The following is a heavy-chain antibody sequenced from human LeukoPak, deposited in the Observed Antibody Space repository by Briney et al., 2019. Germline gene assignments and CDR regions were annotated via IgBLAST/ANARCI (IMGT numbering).Heavy chain of an antibody. Sequence: GGSLRLSCVASGVTFSTYWMHWVRQAPGKGLVCVSRIKTDGSSTSYADSVKGRFTISRDNAKNTLYLQMNSLRAEDTAVYYCAREKEQQLVYYYMDVWGKGTTVTVSS. CDR1: GVTFSTYW. V-gene: IGHV3-74*01. D-gene: IGHD6-13*01. J-gene: IGHJ6*03. CDR3: AREKEQQLVYYYMDV. CDR2: IKTDGSST.